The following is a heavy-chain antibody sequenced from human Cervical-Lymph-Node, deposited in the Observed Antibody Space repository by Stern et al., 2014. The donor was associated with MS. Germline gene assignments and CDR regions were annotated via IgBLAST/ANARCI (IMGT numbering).Heavy chain of an antibody. J-gene: IGHJ4*02. V-gene: IGHV3-30*01. Sequence: VQLVESGGGVVQPGRSLRLSCAATGFTFSSYAMHWVRQAPGKGLEWVAVISYDGSNKYYADSVKGRFTISRDNSKNTLYLQMNSLRAEDTAVYYCARGKWLLPLFDYWGQGTLVTVSS. CDR2: ISYDGSNK. D-gene: IGHD3-22*01. CDR1: GFTFSSYA. CDR3: ARGKWLLPLFDY.